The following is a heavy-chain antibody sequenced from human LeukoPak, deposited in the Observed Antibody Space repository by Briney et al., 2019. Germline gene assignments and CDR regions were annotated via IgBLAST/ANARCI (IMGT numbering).Heavy chain of an antibody. Sequence: SETLSLTCTVSSGSINNYYWSWIRQTPGKGLEWIGYILSSGSTNYNPSVKSRVTISVDASKNQFSLKLSSVTAADTAVYYCGRGGRGYSYKIDYWGQGTLVTASS. CDR3: GRGGRGYSYKIDY. CDR1: SGSINNYY. CDR2: ILSSGST. J-gene: IGHJ4*02. V-gene: IGHV4-59*01. D-gene: IGHD5-18*01.